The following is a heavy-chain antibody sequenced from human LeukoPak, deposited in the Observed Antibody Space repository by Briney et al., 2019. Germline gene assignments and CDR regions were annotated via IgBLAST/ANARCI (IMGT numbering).Heavy chain of an antibody. CDR1: GGTFSSYA. V-gene: IGHV1-69*06. Sequence: SVKVSCKASGGTFSSYAISWVRQAPGQGLGWMGGIIPIFGTANYAQKFQGRVTITADKSTSTAYMELSSLRSEDTAVYYCASGYCSSTSCYWFDPWGQGTLVTVSS. CDR2: IIPIFGTA. D-gene: IGHD2-2*01. CDR3: ASGYCSSTSCYWFDP. J-gene: IGHJ5*02.